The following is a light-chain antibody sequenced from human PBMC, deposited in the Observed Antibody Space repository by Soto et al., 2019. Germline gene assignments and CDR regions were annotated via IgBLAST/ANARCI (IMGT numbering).Light chain of an antibody. V-gene: IGKV3-15*01. Sequence: EIVMTQSPATLSMSPGERATLSCRASQSVSSNLAWYQQKPGQPPKLLIYGASARDTGIPARFSGSGSGTEFTFTISSLQSEDFAVYYCQQYTNLPPWTFGQGTRVDIK. CDR1: QSVSSN. CDR3: QQYTNLPPWT. J-gene: IGKJ1*01. CDR2: GAS.